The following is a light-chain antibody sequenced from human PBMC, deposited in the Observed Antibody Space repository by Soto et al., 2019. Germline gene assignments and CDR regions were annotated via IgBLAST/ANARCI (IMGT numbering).Light chain of an antibody. CDR3: QQYNNWPLWT. J-gene: IGKJ1*01. CDR2: GAS. CDR1: QSVSSN. V-gene: IGKV3-15*01. Sequence: EIVMTQSLATLSVSPGERATLSCRASQSVSSNLAWYQQKPGQAPRLLIYGASTRATGIPARFSGSGSGREFTLTISSPQSEDFAVYYCQQYNNWPLWTFGQGTKVDIK.